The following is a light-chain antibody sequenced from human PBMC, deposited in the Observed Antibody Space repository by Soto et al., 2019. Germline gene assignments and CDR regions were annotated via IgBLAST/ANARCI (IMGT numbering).Light chain of an antibody. CDR1: QSISTY. Sequence: DIQMTHSPSTLSASVGDRVTSTGRARQSISTYLAWYQQKPGKAPKLLIYDASSLESGVPSRFSGIGSGTDFTLSISSLQPEDFATYYCQQSYSGPLTFGGGTKVDI. CDR2: DAS. V-gene: IGKV1-39*01. CDR3: QQSYSGPLT. J-gene: IGKJ4*01.